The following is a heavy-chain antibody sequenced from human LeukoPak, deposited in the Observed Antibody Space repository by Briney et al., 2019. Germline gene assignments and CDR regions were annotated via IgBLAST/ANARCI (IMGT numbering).Heavy chain of an antibody. CDR3: ASLKSDN. J-gene: IGHJ4*02. CDR1: GFIFNNYA. CDR2: ISWNSGSI. Sequence: GGSLRLSCAGSGFIFNNYAMHWVRQPPGKGLEWVSGISWNSGSIDYADSVKGRFTISRDNAKNTLYLQMNSLRAEDTAVYYCASLKSDNWGRGTLVSVSS. V-gene: IGHV3-9*01. D-gene: IGHD2-21*01.